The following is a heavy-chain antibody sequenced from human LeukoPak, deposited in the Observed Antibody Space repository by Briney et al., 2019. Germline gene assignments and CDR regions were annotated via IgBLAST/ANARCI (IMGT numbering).Heavy chain of an antibody. V-gene: IGHV4-30-4*08. CDR3: ARDFWSGYYPLDV. Sequence: SQTLSLTCTVSGGSISSGDYYWSWIRQPPGKGLEWIGYIYYSGSTYYNPSLKSRVTISVDTSKNQFSLKLSSVTAADPAVYYCARDFWSGYYPLDVWGKGTTVTVSS. J-gene: IGHJ6*04. D-gene: IGHD3-3*01. CDR1: GGSISSGDYY. CDR2: IYYSGST.